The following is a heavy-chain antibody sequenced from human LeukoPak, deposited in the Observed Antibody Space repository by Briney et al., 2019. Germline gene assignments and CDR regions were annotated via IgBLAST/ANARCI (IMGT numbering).Heavy chain of an antibody. CDR3: ARVDYDSSGYTHGGWFDY. V-gene: IGHV3-48*01. Sequence: PGGSLRLSCAASGFTFSSYSMNWVRQAPGKGLEWVSYISSSSSTIYYADSVKGRFTISRDNAKNSLYLQMNSLRAEDTAVYYCARVDYDSSGYTHGGWFDYWGQGTLVTVSS. J-gene: IGHJ4*02. CDR2: ISSSSSTI. CDR1: GFTFSSYS. D-gene: IGHD3-22*01.